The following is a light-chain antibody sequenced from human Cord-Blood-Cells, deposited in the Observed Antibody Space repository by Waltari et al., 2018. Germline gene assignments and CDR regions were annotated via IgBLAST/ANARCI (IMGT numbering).Light chain of an antibody. CDR1: KLGDKY. V-gene: IGLV3-1*01. CDR3: QAWDSSTGV. CDR2: QDS. J-gene: IGLJ2*01. Sequence: SYELTQPPSVSVSPGQTASITCSGDKLGDKYACWYQQKPGHAPVLVIYQDSKRPSGIPEPLPGSNAGNTATLTISGTQAMDEADYYCQAWDSSTGVFGGGTKLTVL.